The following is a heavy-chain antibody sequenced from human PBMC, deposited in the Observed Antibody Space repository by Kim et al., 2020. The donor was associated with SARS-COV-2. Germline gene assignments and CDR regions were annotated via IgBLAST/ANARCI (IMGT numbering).Heavy chain of an antibody. Sequence: QGRVTMTRDTSTSTVYMELSSLRSEDTAVYYCARDRGTMVRGVDGDAFDIWGQGTMVTVSS. V-gene: IGHV1-46*01. D-gene: IGHD3-10*01. J-gene: IGHJ3*02. CDR3: ARDRGTMVRGVDGDAFDI.